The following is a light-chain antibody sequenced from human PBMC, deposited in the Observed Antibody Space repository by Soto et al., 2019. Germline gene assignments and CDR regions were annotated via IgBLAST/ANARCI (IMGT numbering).Light chain of an antibody. CDR1: QSLSSTY. J-gene: IGKJ4*01. Sequence: EIVLTQSPGTLSLSPGERATLSCRASQSLSSTYLAWYQQKPGQAPRVLIYGASSRATGIPDRFSGSGSGTDFTLTITRLEPEDFAMYYWQQYGSSPLTFGGGTRVEIK. CDR3: QQYGSSPLT. CDR2: GAS. V-gene: IGKV3-20*01.